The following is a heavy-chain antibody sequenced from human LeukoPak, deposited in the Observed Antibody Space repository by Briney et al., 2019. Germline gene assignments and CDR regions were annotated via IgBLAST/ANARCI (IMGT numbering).Heavy chain of an antibody. D-gene: IGHD4-17*01. CDR3: ARDHTTLNAFDI. CDR1: GGSISSYY. Sequence: SETLSLTCAVSGGSISSYYWSWIRQPPGKGLEWIGYIYYSGSTNYNPSLKSRVTISVDTSKNQFSLKLSSVTAADTAVYYCARDHTTLNAFDIWGQGTMVTVSS. J-gene: IGHJ3*02. V-gene: IGHV4-59*01. CDR2: IYYSGST.